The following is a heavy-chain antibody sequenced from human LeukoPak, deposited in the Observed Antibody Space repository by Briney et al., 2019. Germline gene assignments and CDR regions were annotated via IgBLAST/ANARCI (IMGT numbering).Heavy chain of an antibody. J-gene: IGHJ4*02. CDR1: GDSTSSCPLV. D-gene: IGHD6-19*01. CDR3: AREPLGYCSGQGDY. Sequence: PSQTLSLTCTVSGDSTSSCPLVWSWIPQPAGKGREWIRRNYSGGRTTHNPSLKSRVTISVDTSNNQFSLKLSYVTAGDTDVYYCAREPLGYCSGQGDYWGQGTLVTVSS. V-gene: IGHV4-61*02. CDR2: NYSGGRT.